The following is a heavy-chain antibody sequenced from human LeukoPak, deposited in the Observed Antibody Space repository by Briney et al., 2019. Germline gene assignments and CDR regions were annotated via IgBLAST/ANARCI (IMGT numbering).Heavy chain of an antibody. CDR2: ISSSSSYI. Sequence: SGGSLRLSCAASGFTFSSYSMNWVRQAPGKGLEWVSSISSSSSYIYYADSVKGRFTISRENSKNTLYLQMNSLRAEDTAVYYCAKDSAKKYDDYWGQGTLVTVSS. D-gene: IGHD2/OR15-2a*01. CDR1: GFTFSSYS. CDR3: AKDSAKKYDDY. J-gene: IGHJ4*02. V-gene: IGHV3-21*04.